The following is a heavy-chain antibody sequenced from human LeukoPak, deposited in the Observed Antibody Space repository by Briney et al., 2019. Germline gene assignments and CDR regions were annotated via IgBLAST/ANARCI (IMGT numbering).Heavy chain of an antibody. J-gene: IGHJ4*02. CDR1: GYTFTGDY. CDR3: ARVSIVVVTEGWYYFDY. CDR2: SNPNSGGT. Sequence: ASVNVSCKASGYTFTGDYIRCGRQAPAQGGQRMGGSNPNSGGTNYAQKFQGRVTMTRDTSISTAYMELSRLRSDDTAVYYCARVSIVVVTEGWYYFDYWGQGTLVTVSS. V-gene: IGHV1-2*02. D-gene: IGHD2-21*02.